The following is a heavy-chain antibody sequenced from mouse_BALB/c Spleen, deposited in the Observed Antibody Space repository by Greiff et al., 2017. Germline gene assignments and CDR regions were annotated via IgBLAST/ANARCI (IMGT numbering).Heavy chain of an antibody. D-gene: IGHD2-1*01. V-gene: IGHV5-12-1*01. CDR2: ISSGGGST. CDR3: ARYGNYVPFAY. J-gene: IGHJ3*01. CDR1: GFAFSSYD. Sequence: QLVESGGGLVKPGGSLKLSCAASGFAFSSYDMSWVRQTPEKRLEWVAYISSGGGSTYYPDTVKGRFTISRDNAKNTLYLQMSSLKSEDTAMYYCARYGNYVPFAYWGQGTLVTVSA.